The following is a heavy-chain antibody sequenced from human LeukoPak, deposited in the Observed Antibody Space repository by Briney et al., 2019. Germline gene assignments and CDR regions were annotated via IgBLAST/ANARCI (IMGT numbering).Heavy chain of an antibody. CDR1: GGSISSYY. CDR2: INHSGST. Sequence: KPSETLSLTCTVSGGSISSYYRSWIRQPPGKGLEWIGEINHSGSTNYNPSLKSRVTISVDTSKNQFSLKLSSVTAADTAVYYCARVRGYYYDSSGPGYWGQGTLVTVSS. J-gene: IGHJ4*02. V-gene: IGHV4-34*01. CDR3: ARVRGYYYDSSGPGY. D-gene: IGHD3-22*01.